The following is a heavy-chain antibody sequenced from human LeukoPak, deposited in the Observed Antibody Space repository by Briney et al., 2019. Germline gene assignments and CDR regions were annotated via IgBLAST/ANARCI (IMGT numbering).Heavy chain of an antibody. V-gene: IGHV4-34*01. CDR1: GGSFSGYY. Sequence: SETLSLTCAVYGGSFSGYYWSWIRQPPGKGLEWIGEINHSGSTNYNPSLKSRVTISVDTSKNQFSLKLSSVTAADTAVYYCARTRDNWFDPWGQGTLVTVSS. CDR3: ARTRDNWFDP. J-gene: IGHJ5*02. CDR2: INHSGST.